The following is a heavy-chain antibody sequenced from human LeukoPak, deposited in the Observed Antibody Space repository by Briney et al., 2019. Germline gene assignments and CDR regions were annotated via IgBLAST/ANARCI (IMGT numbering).Heavy chain of an antibody. D-gene: IGHD3-16*01. Sequence: PGGSLRLSCAASGFTFSSYAMSWVRQAPGKGLEWVAVISYDGSNKYYADSVKGRFTISRDNSKNTLYLQMNSLRAEDTAVYYCAKDSVGDAFDIWGQGTMVTVSS. CDR3: AKDSVGDAFDI. CDR2: ISYDGSNK. J-gene: IGHJ3*02. CDR1: GFTFSSYA. V-gene: IGHV3-30*18.